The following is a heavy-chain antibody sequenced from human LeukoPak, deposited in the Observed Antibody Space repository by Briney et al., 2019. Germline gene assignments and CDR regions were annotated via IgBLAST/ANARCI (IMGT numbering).Heavy chain of an antibody. CDR3: ARGPMISWTYYFDY. D-gene: IGHD3-22*01. CDR1: GGSISSYY. CDR2: IYYSGST. Sequence: SETLSLTCTVSGGSISSYYWSWIRQHPGKGLEWIGYIYYSGSTYYNPSLKSRVTISVDTSKNQFSLKLSSVTAADTAVYYCARGPMISWTYYFDYWGQGTLVTVSS. V-gene: IGHV4-59*06. J-gene: IGHJ4*02.